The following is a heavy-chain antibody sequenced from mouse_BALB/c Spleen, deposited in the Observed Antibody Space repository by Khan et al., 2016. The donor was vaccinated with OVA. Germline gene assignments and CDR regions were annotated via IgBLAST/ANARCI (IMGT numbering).Heavy chain of an antibody. CDR1: GYPFTDYN. Sequence: VRLQQSGPELVKPGASVKIPCKASGYPFTDYNMDWVKQSHGKSLEWIGDITPNNGGTIYNQKFKGKATLTVDKSSSTAYMELRSLTSEDTAVCYCARGGFGRPFAYWGQGTLVTVSA. CDR2: ITPNNGGT. V-gene: IGHV1-18*01. D-gene: IGHD1-1*01. J-gene: IGHJ3*01. CDR3: ARGGFGRPFAY.